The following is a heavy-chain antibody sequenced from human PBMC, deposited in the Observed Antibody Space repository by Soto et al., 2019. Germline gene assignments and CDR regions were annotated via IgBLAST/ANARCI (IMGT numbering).Heavy chain of an antibody. CDR1: GYTFTSYG. CDR3: ARYRRSYTLDY. CDR2: ISAYNGNT. D-gene: IGHD1-26*01. J-gene: IGHJ4*02. Sequence: QVQLVQSGAEVKKPGASVKVSCKASGYTFTSYGISWVRQAPGQGLEWMGWISAYNGNTNNAQKLPGRVTMTTHRSPSTAYMELRSLRPHEPAVYSCARYRRSYTLDYWGQGGLVTASS. V-gene: IGHV1-18*01.